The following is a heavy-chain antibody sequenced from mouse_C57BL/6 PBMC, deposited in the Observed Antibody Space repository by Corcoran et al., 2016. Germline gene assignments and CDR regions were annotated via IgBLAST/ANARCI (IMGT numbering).Heavy chain of an antibody. D-gene: IGHD1-1*01. Sequence: EVQLQQSGPELVKPGASVKISCKASGYTFTDYYMNWVKQSHGKSLEWIGDINPNNGGTSYNQKFKGKATLTVDKSSSTAYMELRSLTSEDSAVYYCARQGYGSSYEGYWYFDVWGTGTTVTVSS. CDR2: INPNNGGT. J-gene: IGHJ1*03. CDR1: GYTFTDYY. V-gene: IGHV1-26*01. CDR3: ARQGYGSSYEGYWYFDV.